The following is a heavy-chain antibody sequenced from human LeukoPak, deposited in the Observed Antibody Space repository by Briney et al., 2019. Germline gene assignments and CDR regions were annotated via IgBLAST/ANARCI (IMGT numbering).Heavy chain of an antibody. CDR2: ISSSSYI. D-gene: IGHD5-18*01. V-gene: IGHV3-21*01. J-gene: IGHJ4*02. CDR1: RFTFSSYS. CDR3: AREGPGIQYDY. Sequence: GGSLRLSCAASRFTFSSYSMDWVRQAPGKGLEWVSSISSSSYIYYANSVKGRFTISRDNAKNSLYLQMNSLRAEDTAVYYCAREGPGIQYDYWGQGTLVTVSS.